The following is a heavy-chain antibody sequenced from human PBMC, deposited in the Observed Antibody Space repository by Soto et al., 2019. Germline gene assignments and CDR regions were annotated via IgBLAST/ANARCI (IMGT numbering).Heavy chain of an antibody. CDR1: RFTFSDHY. D-gene: IGHD1-26*01. CDR2: ISSSGFNI. CDR3: VRGKGWANL. J-gene: IGHJ4*02. Sequence: PGGSLRLSCAASRFTFSDHYMSWIRQAPGKGLEWVSYISSSGFNIDYADFVKGRFTISRDNAKRSLYLPMNSLRVDDTAVYYCVRGKGWANLWGQGT. V-gene: IGHV3-11*01.